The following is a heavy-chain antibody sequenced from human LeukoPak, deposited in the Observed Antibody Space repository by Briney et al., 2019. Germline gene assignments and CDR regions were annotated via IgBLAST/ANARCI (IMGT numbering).Heavy chain of an antibody. CDR2: ISSSSSYI. Sequence: RGSLGLSCEGSGLGFSGYGRSWVRQAPGKGLEWVSSISSSSSYIYYADSVKGRFTISRDNAKNSLYLQMNSLRAEDTAVYYCARDSLVVPAAVGNFDYWGQGTLVTVSS. V-gene: IGHV3-21*01. D-gene: IGHD2-2*01. CDR3: ARDSLVVPAAVGNFDY. J-gene: IGHJ4*02. CDR1: GLGFSGYG.